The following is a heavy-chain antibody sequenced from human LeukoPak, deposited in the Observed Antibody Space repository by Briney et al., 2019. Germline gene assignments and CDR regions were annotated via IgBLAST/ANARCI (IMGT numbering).Heavy chain of an antibody. CDR3: ARVMLIAATPLLGYYMDV. Sequence: PGGSLRLSCAASGFTFSSYSMNWVRQAPGKGLEWVSSISSSSSYIYYADSVKGRFTISRDNAKNSLYLQMNSLRAEDTAVYYCARVMLIAATPLLGYYMDVWGKGTTVTVSS. J-gene: IGHJ6*03. CDR1: GFTFSSYS. CDR2: ISSSSSYI. V-gene: IGHV3-21*06. D-gene: IGHD2-15*01.